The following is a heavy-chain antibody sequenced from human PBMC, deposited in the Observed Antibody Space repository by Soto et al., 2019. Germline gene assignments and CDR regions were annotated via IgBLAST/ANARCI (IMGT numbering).Heavy chain of an antibody. D-gene: IGHD3-10*01. CDR3: ARGGPSSKWLDP. CDR1: GGSISVYY. Sequence: SETLSLTCTVSGGSISVYYWSWIRHPPGKGLEWIGYIHYSGSTDYNPSLKSRVTISVDTSKNQFSLKLNSVTAADTAVYYCARGGPSSKWLDPWGQGTLVTVSS. J-gene: IGHJ5*02. CDR2: IHYSGST. V-gene: IGHV4-59*01.